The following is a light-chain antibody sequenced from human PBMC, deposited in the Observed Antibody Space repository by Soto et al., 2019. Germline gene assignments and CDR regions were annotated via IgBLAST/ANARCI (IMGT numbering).Light chain of an antibody. Sequence: QSVLTQPPSASGTPGQGVTISCSGSISNIGTNPVIWYQQLPGTAPKLLIYNSNQRPSGVPDRFSCSKSGSSASLAISGLQFEDEAEYYCAAWEDSLYVPVFGGGTKLTVL. V-gene: IGLV1-44*01. CDR2: NSN. CDR1: ISNIGTNP. CDR3: AAWEDSLYVPV. J-gene: IGLJ2*01.